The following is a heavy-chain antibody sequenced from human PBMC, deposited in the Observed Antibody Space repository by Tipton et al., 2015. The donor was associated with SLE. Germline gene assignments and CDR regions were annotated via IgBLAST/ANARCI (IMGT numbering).Heavy chain of an antibody. Sequence: TLSLTCTVSGGSISSYYWGWIRQPPGKGLEWIGSIYYSGNTYYNPSLKSRVTISVDTSKNQFSLKLSSVTAADTAVYYCARGGRFLEWLTYWGQGTLVTVSS. V-gene: IGHV4-39*07. J-gene: IGHJ4*02. CDR2: IYYSGNT. CDR3: ARGGRFLEWLTY. CDR1: GGSISSYY. D-gene: IGHD3-3*01.